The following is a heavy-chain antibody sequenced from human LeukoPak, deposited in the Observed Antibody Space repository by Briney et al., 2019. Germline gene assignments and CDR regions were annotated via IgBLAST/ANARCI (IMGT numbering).Heavy chain of an antibody. CDR1: GASISTRSNY. D-gene: IGHD4-17*01. J-gene: IGHJ6*02. CDR2: IYYSGST. CDR3: VRDYGDYARQYYYGMDV. Sequence: SETLSLTCTVSGASISTRSNYWGWIRQPPGKGLEWIGSIYYSGSTYFTPSLQSRVTLSVDTSNSQFFLKLNSVTAADTAVYYCVRDYGDYARQYYYGMDVWGQGTTVTVSS. V-gene: IGHV4-39*01.